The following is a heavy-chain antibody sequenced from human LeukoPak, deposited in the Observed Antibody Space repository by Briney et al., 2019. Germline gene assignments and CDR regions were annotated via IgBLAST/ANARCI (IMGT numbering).Heavy chain of an antibody. Sequence: ASVKVSCTASGYTFTGYYMHWVRQAPGQGLEWMGWINPNSGGTNYAQKFQGRVTMTRDTSISTAYMELSRLRSDDTAVYYCAREYDSSGYVDYWGQGTLVTVSS. CDR1: GYTFTGYY. D-gene: IGHD3-22*01. CDR2: INPNSGGT. V-gene: IGHV1-2*02. CDR3: AREYDSSGYVDY. J-gene: IGHJ4*02.